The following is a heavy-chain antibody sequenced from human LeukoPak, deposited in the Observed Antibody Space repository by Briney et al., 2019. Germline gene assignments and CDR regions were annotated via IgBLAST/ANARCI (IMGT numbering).Heavy chain of an antibody. CDR2: IYPSDSDT. J-gene: IGHJ4*02. D-gene: IGHD6-13*01. V-gene: IGHV5-51*01. CDR1: GYSFTSSW. CDR3: ARQGAAAAHFDY. Sequence: GGSLKISCKGSGYSFTSSWIGWVRQMPGKGLEWMGIIYPSDSDTRYSPSFQGQVTISADKSISTAYLRWSSLKASDTAMYYCARQGAAAAHFDYWGQGTLVTVSS.